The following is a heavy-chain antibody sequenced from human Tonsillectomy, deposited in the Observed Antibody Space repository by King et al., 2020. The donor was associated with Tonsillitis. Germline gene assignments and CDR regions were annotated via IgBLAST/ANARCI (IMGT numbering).Heavy chain of an antibody. J-gene: IGHJ4*02. Sequence: HVQLVESGGGVVQLGGSLRLSCAASGFTFSSYGMHWVRQAPGKGLEWVAFIRYDGSNKYYADSVKGRFTISRDTSKNTLYLQMNSLRAEDTAVYYCAKEGGSYYYGSGTNSVDYWGQGTLVTVSS. CDR2: IRYDGSNK. V-gene: IGHV3-30*02. D-gene: IGHD3-10*01. CDR3: AKEGGSYYYGSGTNSVDY. CDR1: GFTFSSYG.